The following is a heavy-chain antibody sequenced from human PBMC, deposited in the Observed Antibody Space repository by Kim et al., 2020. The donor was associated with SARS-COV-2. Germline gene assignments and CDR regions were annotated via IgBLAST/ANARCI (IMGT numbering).Heavy chain of an antibody. CDR2: IYYIGST. CDR3: AKVVVRGVNVFDI. CDR1: GGSVSSGNVY. D-gene: IGHD3-10*01. Sequence: SETLSLTCSVSGGSVSSGNVYWSWIRQPPGKGLEWIGNIYYIGSTNYNPSLKSRVTISIDTSKNQFSLKLNSVTAADTAVYYCAKVVVRGVNVFDIWGQGTMVTVSS. V-gene: IGHV4-61*01. J-gene: IGHJ3*02.